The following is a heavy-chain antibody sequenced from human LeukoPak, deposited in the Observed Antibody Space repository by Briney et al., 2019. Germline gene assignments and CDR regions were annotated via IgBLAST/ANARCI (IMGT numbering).Heavy chain of an antibody. D-gene: IGHD2-21*02. CDR2: ISAYNGNT. J-gene: IGHJ4*02. Sequence: SVTVSCKPSGYTFTSYGISWVRRAPGQGLEWVGWISAYNGNTNYAQKFQGRVTITANKSTSTAYMELTSLRSEDTAVYYCASGAVVGTAPFDYWGQGTLVTVSS. CDR3: ASGAVVGTAPFDY. CDR1: GYTFTSYG. V-gene: IGHV1-18*01.